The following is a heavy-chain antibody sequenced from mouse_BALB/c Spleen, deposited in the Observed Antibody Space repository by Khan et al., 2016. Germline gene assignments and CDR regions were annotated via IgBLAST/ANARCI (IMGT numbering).Heavy chain of an antibody. CDR2: ISSGGSYT. D-gene: IGHD2-10*02. V-gene: IGHV5-6*01. J-gene: IGHJ4*01. CDR1: GFTFSSYG. CDR3: ARQYGNYYAMDY. Sequence: EVELVESGGDLVKPGGSLKLSCAASGFTFSSYGMSWVRQTPDKRLEWVATISSGGSYTYYPDSVKGRFTISRDNAKNTLDLQMSSLKSEDTAMYYCARQYGNYYAMDYWGQGTSVTVSS.